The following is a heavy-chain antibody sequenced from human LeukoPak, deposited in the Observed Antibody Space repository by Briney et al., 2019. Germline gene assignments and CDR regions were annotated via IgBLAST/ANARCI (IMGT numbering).Heavy chain of an antibody. CDR2: ISYDGSNK. V-gene: IGHV3-30*03. J-gene: IGHJ3*02. Sequence: PGRSLRLSCAASGFTFSSYGMHWVRQAPGKGLEWVAVISYDGSNKYYADSVKGRFTISRDNSKNTLYLQMNSLRAEDTAVYYCARDPYYYDSSGYPNDAFDIWGQGTMVTVSS. CDR3: ARDPYYYDSSGYPNDAFDI. CDR1: GFTFSSYG. D-gene: IGHD3-22*01.